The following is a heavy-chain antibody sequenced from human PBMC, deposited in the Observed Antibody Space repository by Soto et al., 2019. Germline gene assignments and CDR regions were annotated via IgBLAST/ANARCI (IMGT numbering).Heavy chain of an antibody. V-gene: IGHV1-18*01. Sequence: QVQLVQSGAEVKKPGASVKVSCKTSGYTFSSYGVSWVRQAPGQGLEWMGWISVNNGNTKYAQKVQGRVTMPTDTSTSPAYMELRSLRSEDTAVYYCARDRNIEVDGAQPRLPWGQGTLVTVSS. CDR3: ARDRNIEVDGAQPRLP. CDR2: ISVNNGNT. D-gene: IGHD6-19*01. J-gene: IGHJ4*02. CDR1: GYTFSSYG.